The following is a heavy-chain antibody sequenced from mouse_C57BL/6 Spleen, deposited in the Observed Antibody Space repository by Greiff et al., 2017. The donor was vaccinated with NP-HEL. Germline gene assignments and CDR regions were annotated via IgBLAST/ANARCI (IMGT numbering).Heavy chain of an antibody. CDR3: ARSDYGRYYYAMDY. CDR2: IDPSDSYT. V-gene: IGHV1-50*01. J-gene: IGHJ4*01. CDR1: GYTFTSYW. Sequence: QVQLQQPGAELVKPGASVKLSCKASGYTFTSYWMQWVKQRPGQGLEWIGEIDPSDSYTNYNQKFKGKATLTVDTSSSTAYMQLSSLTSEDSAVYYCARSDYGRYYYAMDYWGQGTSVTVSS. D-gene: IGHD1-1*02.